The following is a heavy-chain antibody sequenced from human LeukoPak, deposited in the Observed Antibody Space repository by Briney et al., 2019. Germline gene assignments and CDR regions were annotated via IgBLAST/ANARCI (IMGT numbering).Heavy chain of an antibody. Sequence: GGSLRLSCAASGFTFSSYGMHWVRQAPGKGLEWVAVISYDGSNKYYADSVKGRFTISRDNSKNTLYLQMNSLRAEDTAVYYCAKDLGSGWIFDYWGQGTLVTVSS. D-gene: IGHD6-19*01. CDR1: GFTFSSYG. CDR2: ISYDGSNK. CDR3: AKDLGSGWIFDY. J-gene: IGHJ4*02. V-gene: IGHV3-30*18.